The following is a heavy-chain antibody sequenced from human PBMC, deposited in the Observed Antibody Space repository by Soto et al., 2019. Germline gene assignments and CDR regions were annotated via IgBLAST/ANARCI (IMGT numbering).Heavy chain of an antibody. CDR2: INHSGST. V-gene: IGHV4-34*01. CDR1: GGSISGYY. J-gene: IGHJ4*02. CDR3: ARDKITGLFDY. D-gene: IGHD2-8*02. Sequence: PSETLSLTCADYGGSISGYYWTWIRQPPGTGMEWIGEINHSGSTNYNPSLKSRVTKSVDTSKKQFSLKLTSVTAADTAVYYWARDKITGLFDYWGQGTLVTVSS.